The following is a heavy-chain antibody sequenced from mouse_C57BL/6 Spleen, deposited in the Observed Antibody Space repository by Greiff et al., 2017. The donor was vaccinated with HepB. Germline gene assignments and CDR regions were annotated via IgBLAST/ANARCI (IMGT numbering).Heavy chain of an antibody. CDR3: ARAVVAGGNYFDY. D-gene: IGHD1-1*01. J-gene: IGHJ2*01. V-gene: IGHV1-82*01. CDR2: IYPGDGDT. Sequence: VKLQQSGPELVKPGASVKISCKASGYAFSSSWMNWVKQRPGKGLEWIGRIYPGDGDTNYNGKFKGKATLTADKSSSTAYMQLSSLTSEDSAVYFCARAVVAGGNYFDYWGQGTTLTVSS. CDR1: GYAFSSSW.